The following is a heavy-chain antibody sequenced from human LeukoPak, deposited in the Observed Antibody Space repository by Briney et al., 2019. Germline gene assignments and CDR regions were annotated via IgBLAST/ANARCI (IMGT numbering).Heavy chain of an antibody. CDR1: GYTFTSYY. V-gene: IGHV1-69*13. Sequence: ASVKVSCKASGYTFTSYYMHWVRQAPGQGLEWMGGIIPIFGTANYAQKFQGRVTITADESTSTAYMELSSLRSEDTAVYYCARTLHPAADSVYYMDVWGKGTTVTISS. J-gene: IGHJ6*03. CDR3: ARTLHPAADSVYYMDV. D-gene: IGHD3/OR15-3a*01. CDR2: IIPIFGTA.